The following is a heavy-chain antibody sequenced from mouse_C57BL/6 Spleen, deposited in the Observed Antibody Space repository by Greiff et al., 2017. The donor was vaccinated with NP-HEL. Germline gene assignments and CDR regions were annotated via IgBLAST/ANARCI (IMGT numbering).Heavy chain of an antibody. CDR2: IYPGSGST. Sequence: QVQLQQSGAELVKPGASVKMSCKASGYTFTSYWITWVKQRPGQGLEWIGDIYPGSGSTNYNEKFKSKATLTVDTSSSTAYMQLSSLTSADSAVYYCARSKTAQATSWFADWGQGTLVTVSA. J-gene: IGHJ3*01. V-gene: IGHV1-55*01. CDR1: GYTFTSYW. CDR3: ARSKTAQATSWFAD. D-gene: IGHD3-2*02.